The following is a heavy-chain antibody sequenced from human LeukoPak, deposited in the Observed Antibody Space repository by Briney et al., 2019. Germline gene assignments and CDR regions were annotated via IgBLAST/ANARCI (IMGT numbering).Heavy chain of an antibody. CDR1: GFTFSSYS. CDR3: ARGGRTMVRGVIRSYYYYYMDV. D-gene: IGHD3-10*01. V-gene: IGHV3-21*01. CDR2: ISSSSSYI. J-gene: IGHJ6*03. Sequence: PGGSLRLSCAASGFTFSSYSMNWVRQAPGKGLEWVPFISSSSSYIYYADSVKGRFTISRDNAKNSLYLQMNSLRAGDTAVYYCARGGRTMVRGVIRSYYYYYMDVWGKGTTVTISS.